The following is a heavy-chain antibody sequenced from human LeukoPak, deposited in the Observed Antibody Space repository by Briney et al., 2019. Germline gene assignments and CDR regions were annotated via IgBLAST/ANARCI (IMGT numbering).Heavy chain of an antibody. CDR3: ARGLQSRVPSGWYPHSRGPRAIEYFQH. D-gene: IGHD6-19*01. CDR2: INHSGST. Sequence: PSETLSLTCAVYGGSFSGYYWSWIRQPPGKGLEWIGEINHSGSTNYNPSLKSRVTISVDTSKNQFSLKLSSVTAADTAVYYCARGLQSRVPSGWYPHSRGPRAIEYFQHWGQGTLVTVSS. CDR1: GGSFSGYY. V-gene: IGHV4-34*01. J-gene: IGHJ1*01.